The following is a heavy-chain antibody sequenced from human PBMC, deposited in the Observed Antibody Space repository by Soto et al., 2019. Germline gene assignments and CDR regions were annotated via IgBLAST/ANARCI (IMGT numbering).Heavy chain of an antibody. V-gene: IGHV3-30*18. CDR1: GFTFSAYG. J-gene: IGHJ4*02. Sequence: QVQLVESGGGVVQPGRSLRLSCAASGFTFSAYGMHWVRQAPGRGLEWVAIISHDGSYKAYADSVKGRFTIARDNSKDTLYLLLNSQRPDDSALYYCAKDPEGGNDYFDHWGQGTQVTVSS. CDR3: AKDPEGGNDYFDH. D-gene: IGHD2-15*01. CDR2: ISHDGSYK.